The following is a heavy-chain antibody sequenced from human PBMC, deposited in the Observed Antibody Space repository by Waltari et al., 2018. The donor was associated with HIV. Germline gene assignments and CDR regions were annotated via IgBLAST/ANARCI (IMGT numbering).Heavy chain of an antibody. CDR3: ARCETVVTPFINKYLGLDV. CDR1: GFTFSDYS. V-gene: IGHV3-48*01. CDR2: IRATGTTI. J-gene: IGHJ6*02. Sequence: EVQLVESGGKLVQPGGSLRLSCLASGFTFSDYSMNWVRQGPGKGLEWGAYIRATGTTIFYANFGKGRFTVSRDNVENSLYLDMSSLRAEDTGDYYCARCETVVTPFINKYLGLDVWGPGTTVTVSS. D-gene: IGHD2-15*01.